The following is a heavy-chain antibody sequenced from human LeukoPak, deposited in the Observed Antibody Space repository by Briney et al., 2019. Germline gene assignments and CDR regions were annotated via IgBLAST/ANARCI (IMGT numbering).Heavy chain of an antibody. Sequence: SETLSLTCTVSGGSISSSSHYWGWIRQPPGKGLEWLGSLYYSGSTYYNPSLKSRVTVSADTSKNQFSLKLSSVTAADTAVYYCARETTLWLRGAFDIWGQGTMVTVSS. CDR3: ARETTLWLRGAFDI. CDR1: GGSISSSSHY. V-gene: IGHV4-39*01. D-gene: IGHD5-18*01. J-gene: IGHJ3*02. CDR2: LYYSGST.